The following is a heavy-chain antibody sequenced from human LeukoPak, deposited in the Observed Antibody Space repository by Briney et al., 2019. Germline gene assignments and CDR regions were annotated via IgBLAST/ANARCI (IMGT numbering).Heavy chain of an antibody. J-gene: IGHJ6*02. D-gene: IGHD3-16*01. Sequence: GGSLRLSCAASGFTVSSNYINWVRQAPGKGLEWVSVLYSGGDTYYADSVKGRFTISRDNAKNSLYLQMSNLRAEDTAVYFCARGGGLDVWGQGATVTVSS. CDR3: ARGGGLDV. CDR2: LYSGGDT. V-gene: IGHV3-53*01. CDR1: GFTVSSNY.